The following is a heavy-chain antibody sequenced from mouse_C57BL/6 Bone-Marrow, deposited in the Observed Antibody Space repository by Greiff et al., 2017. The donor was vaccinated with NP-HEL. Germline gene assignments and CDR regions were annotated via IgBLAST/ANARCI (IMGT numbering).Heavy chain of an antibody. CDR2: IYPGSGST. Sequence: VQLQQPGAELVKPGASVKMSCKASGYTFTSYWITWVKQRPGQGLEWIGDIYPGSGSTNYNEKFKSKATLTVDTSSSTAYMQLSSLTSEDSAVYYCARFPPYYYGSREGLAWFAYWGQGTLVTVSA. J-gene: IGHJ3*01. CDR3: ARFPPYYYGSREGLAWFAY. V-gene: IGHV1-55*01. D-gene: IGHD1-1*01. CDR1: GYTFTSYW.